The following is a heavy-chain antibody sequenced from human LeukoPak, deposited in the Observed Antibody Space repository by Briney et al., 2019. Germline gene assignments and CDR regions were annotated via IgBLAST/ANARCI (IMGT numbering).Heavy chain of an antibody. CDR2: ISSSRRYI. CDR3: ASDYF. V-gene: IGHV3-21*01. J-gene: IGHJ4*02. CDR1: GFTFSSYS. Sequence: GGSLRLSWAAAGFTFSSYSMNWVRQAPGKGREWVASISSSRRYINHAGSVRGRFTISRDHAKNSLYLQMHSLRAEDTAVYYCASDYFWGQGSLVTVSS. D-gene: IGHD3-10*01.